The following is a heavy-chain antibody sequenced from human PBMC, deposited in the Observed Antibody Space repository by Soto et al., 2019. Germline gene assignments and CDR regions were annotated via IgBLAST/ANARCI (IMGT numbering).Heavy chain of an antibody. J-gene: IGHJ3*02. D-gene: IGHD5-18*01. CDR2: IYPGDSDT. Sequence: PGESLKISCYGSGYTFTNYCIGLVLQTPGKGLEWMGIIYPGDSDTRYSPSFQGQVSISVDKSINTAYLQWSSLRASDTAMYYCARPDRGYSFGSDAFDIWGQGTMVTVSS. CDR1: GYTFTNYC. CDR3: ARPDRGYSFGSDAFDI. V-gene: IGHV5-51*01.